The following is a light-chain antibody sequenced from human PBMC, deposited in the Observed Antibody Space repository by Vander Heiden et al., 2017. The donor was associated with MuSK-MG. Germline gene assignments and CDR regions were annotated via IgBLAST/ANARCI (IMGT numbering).Light chain of an antibody. Sequence: IVMTQSPLSLPVTPGEQASLSCRSSRGLLHSNGYNYLDWYLQKPGQSPQLLIYLGSNRASGVPDRFSGSGSGTDFTLKISRVEAEDVGVYYCMQALQTPITFGQGTRLEIK. V-gene: IGKV2-28*01. CDR1: RGLLHSNGYNY. CDR2: LGS. J-gene: IGKJ5*01. CDR3: MQALQTPIT.